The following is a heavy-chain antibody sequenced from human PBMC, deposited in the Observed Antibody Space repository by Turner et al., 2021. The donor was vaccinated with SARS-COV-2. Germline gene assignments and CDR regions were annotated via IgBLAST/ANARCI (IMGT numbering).Heavy chain of an antibody. CDR3: ARWYSGFDHGYFDY. CDR1: GGSISSYY. J-gene: IGHJ4*02. Sequence: QVQLQESGPGLVKPSETLSITCSVSGGSISSYYWSWIRQPAGKGLEWIGRIYTSGSAKYNPSLQSRVTMSVDTSKNQVSLKLSSVTAADTAVYYCARWYSGFDHGYFDYWGQGTLVTVSS. D-gene: IGHD5-12*01. CDR2: IYTSGSA. V-gene: IGHV4-4*07.